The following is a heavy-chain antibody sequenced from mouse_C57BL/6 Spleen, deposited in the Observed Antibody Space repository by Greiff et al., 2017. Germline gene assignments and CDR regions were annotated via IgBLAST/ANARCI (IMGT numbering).Heavy chain of an antibody. CDR3: ANDGYYSYFDV. V-gene: IGHV1-74*01. J-gene: IGHJ1*03. Sequence: VQLQQPGAELVKPGASVKVSCKASGYTFTSYWMHWVKQRPGQGLEWIGRIHPSDSDTNYNQKFKGKATLTVDKSSSPAYMQLSSLTSEDSAVYCCANDGYYSYFDVWGTGTTVTVSS. CDR2: IHPSDSDT. D-gene: IGHD2-3*01. CDR1: GYTFTSYW.